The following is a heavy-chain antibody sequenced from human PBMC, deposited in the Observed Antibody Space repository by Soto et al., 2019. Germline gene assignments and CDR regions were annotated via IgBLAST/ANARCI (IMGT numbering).Heavy chain of an antibody. CDR1: GFTFSSYA. CDR2: ISGSGGST. D-gene: IGHD6-13*01. V-gene: IGHV3-23*01. CDR3: ATLSSSWSNRYDY. Sequence: GSLRLSCAASGFTFSSYAMSWVRQAPGKGLEWVSAISGSGGSTYYADSVKGRFTISRDNSKNTLYLQMNSLRAEDTAVYYCATLSSSWSNRYDYWGQGTLVTVSS. J-gene: IGHJ4*02.